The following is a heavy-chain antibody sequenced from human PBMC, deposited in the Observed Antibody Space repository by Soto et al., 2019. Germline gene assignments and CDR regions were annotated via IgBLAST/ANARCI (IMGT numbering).Heavy chain of an antibody. Sequence: QVQLVQSGAEVKKPGSSVNVSCKASGGTFSSYAISWVRQSPGQGLEWMGGIIPIFGTANYAQKFQGRVTITAEESTSTAYMELSSLRSEDTAVYYCARGVQYDWNAGDEYFDYWGQGTLVTVSS. J-gene: IGHJ4*02. CDR1: GGTFSSYA. CDR3: ARGVQYDWNAGDEYFDY. V-gene: IGHV1-69*01. D-gene: IGHD1-1*01. CDR2: IIPIFGTA.